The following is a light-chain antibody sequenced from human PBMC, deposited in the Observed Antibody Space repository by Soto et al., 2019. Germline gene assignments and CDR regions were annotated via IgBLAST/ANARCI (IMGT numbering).Light chain of an antibody. V-gene: IGKV1-17*01. J-gene: IGKJ1*01. CDR2: AAS. CDR3: LQHDTYPWT. Sequence: DIQMTQSPSSLSASVGDRVTITCRASQDIRNHLGWYQQKPGKVPKRLIYAASSLHTGVPSRFSGSGSGTESTLTIISLQPEDFATYYCLQHDTYPWTFGQGTKVEIK. CDR1: QDIRNH.